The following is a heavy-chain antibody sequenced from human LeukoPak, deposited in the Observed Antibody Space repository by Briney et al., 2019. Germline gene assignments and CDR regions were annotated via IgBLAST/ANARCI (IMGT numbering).Heavy chain of an antibody. D-gene: IGHD1-26*01. Sequence: GGSLRLSCAASGFTFSSYAMHWVRQAPGKGLEWVAVISYDGSNKYYADSVKGRFTISRDNSKNTLYLQMNSLRAEDTAVYYCARSGGSYYGGFDYWGQGTLVTVSS. J-gene: IGHJ4*02. CDR1: GFTFSSYA. CDR2: ISYDGSNK. CDR3: ARSGGSYYGGFDY. V-gene: IGHV3-30*04.